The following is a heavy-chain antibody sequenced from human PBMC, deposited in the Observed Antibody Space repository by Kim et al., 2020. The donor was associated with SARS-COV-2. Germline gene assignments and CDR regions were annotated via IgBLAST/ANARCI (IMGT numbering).Heavy chain of an antibody. CDR3: ARSGAYNYYGMDV. Sequence: ADPVKRRFTISRDNSKTALYLQMNSQTTDDTAVFYCARSGAYNYYGMDVWGQGTTVTVSS. D-gene: IGHD3-10*01. V-gene: IGHV3-30*01. J-gene: IGHJ6*02.